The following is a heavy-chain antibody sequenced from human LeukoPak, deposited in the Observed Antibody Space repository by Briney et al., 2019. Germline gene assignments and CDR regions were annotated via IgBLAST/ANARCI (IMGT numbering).Heavy chain of an antibody. CDR2: IYSGGST. D-gene: IGHD6-19*01. CDR3: ARDSGYSSGWTWGWFDP. V-gene: IGHV3-66*02. J-gene: IGHJ5*02. Sequence: GGSLRLSCAASGFTVSSNYMSWVRQAPGKGLEWVSVIYSGGSTYYADSVKGRFTISRDNSKNTLYLQMNSLGAEDTAVYYCARDSGYSSGWTWGWFDPWGQGTLVTVSS. CDR1: GFTVSSNY.